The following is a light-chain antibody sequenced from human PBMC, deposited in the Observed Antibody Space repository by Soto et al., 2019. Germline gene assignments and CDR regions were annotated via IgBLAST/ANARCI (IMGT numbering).Light chain of an antibody. CDR2: KFS. V-gene: IGKV2-24*01. CDR1: QSLVHSDGHTY. CDR3: MQATQYPRT. J-gene: IGKJ1*01. Sequence: DIVMTQTPLSSRVTLGQPASISCRSSQSLVHSDGHTYLSWLHQRPGQPPRGLIYKFSNRFSGVPGQFSGNGGGTKFPLKIIKVEAEDVGVYYCMQATQYPRTFGQGDKVEIE.